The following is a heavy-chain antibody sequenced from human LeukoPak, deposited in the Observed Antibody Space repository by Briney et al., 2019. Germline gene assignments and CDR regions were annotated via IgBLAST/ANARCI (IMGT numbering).Heavy chain of an antibody. CDR1: GYTFTSYD. Sequence: ASVKVSCKASGYTFTSYDINWVRQATGQGLEWMGWMNPNSGNTGYAQKFQGRVTMTRNTSISTAYMELSSLRSEDTAVHYCARGPIVAGYYSLDYWGQGTLVTVSS. V-gene: IGHV1-8*01. CDR2: MNPNSGNT. D-gene: IGHD3-22*01. J-gene: IGHJ4*02. CDR3: ARGPIVAGYYSLDY.